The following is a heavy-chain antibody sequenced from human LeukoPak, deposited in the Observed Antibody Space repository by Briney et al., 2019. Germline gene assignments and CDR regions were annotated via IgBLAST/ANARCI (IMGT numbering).Heavy chain of an antibody. CDR3: ARDPLKLGEYYFDY. CDR1: GFTFSDYH. J-gene: IGHJ4*02. CDR2: ISSSGSTV. V-gene: IGHV3-11*01. D-gene: IGHD3-10*01. Sequence: GSLRLSCAASGFTFSDYHMSWIRQAPGKGLEWVSYISSSGSTVYYADSVKGRFTISRDNAKNSLYLQMNSLRAEDTAVYYCARDPLKLGEYYFDYWGQGTLVTVSS.